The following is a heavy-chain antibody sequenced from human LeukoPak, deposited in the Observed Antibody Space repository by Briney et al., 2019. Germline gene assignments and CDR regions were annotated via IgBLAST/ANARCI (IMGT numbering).Heavy chain of an antibody. CDR2: IKSKTDGGTT. CDR1: GFTFSNAW. Sequence: GGSLRLSCAASGFTFSNAWMSWVRQAPGKGLEWVGRIKSKTDGGTTDYAAPVKGRFTISRDDSKNTLYLQMNSLKTEDTAVNYCTTPRYSSSWYYFDYWGQGTLVTVSS. V-gene: IGHV3-15*01. CDR3: TTPRYSSSWYYFDY. J-gene: IGHJ4*02. D-gene: IGHD6-13*01.